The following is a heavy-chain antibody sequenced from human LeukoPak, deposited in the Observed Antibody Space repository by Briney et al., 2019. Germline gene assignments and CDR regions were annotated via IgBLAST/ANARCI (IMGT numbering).Heavy chain of an antibody. CDR1: GYSISNVYY. Sequence: KSSETLSLTCAVSGYSISNVYYWVWIRQPPGRGLEWIGSLYHSDSAYYNRSLRSSVSMSVDTSKNQFSLTLSFVTAADTAVYYCARQHDSYYYHYIDVWGSGTTVTVSS. V-gene: IGHV4-38-2*01. CDR3: ARQHDSYYYHYIDV. J-gene: IGHJ6*03. CDR2: LYHSDSA.